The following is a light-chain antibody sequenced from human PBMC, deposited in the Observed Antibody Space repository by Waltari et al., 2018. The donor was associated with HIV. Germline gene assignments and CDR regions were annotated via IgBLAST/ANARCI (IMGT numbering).Light chain of an antibody. J-gene: IGKJ2*01. CDR1: QSLVYRDGNTS. CDR2: KVS. V-gene: IGKV2-30*01. CDR3: MQGTHWPYT. Sequence: DGVMHQSPLSLPVTLGQPASISCRSSQSLVYRDGNTSLIWFQQRPGQSPRRLIYKVSNRDSGVPDRFSGSGSGTDFTLKISRVEAEDVGVYYCMQGTHWPYTFGQGTKLKIK.